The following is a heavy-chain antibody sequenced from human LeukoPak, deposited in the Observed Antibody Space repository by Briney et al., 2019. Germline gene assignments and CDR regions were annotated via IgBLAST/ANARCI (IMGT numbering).Heavy chain of an antibody. V-gene: IGHV3-7*03. CDR1: GFTFSSYW. D-gene: IGHD1-26*01. CDR2: IKQDGSEK. Sequence: PGGSLRLSCAASGFTFSSYWVSWVRQAPGKGLEWVANIKQDGSEKYYVDSVKGRFTISRDNAKNSLYLQMNSLRAEDTAVYYCARDSRDSGSYYFDYWGQGTLVTVSS. J-gene: IGHJ4*02. CDR3: ARDSRDSGSYYFDY.